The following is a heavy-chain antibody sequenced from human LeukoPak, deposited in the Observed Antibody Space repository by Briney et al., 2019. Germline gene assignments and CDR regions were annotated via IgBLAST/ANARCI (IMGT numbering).Heavy chain of an antibody. CDR2: MNPNSGNT. D-gene: IGHD6-19*01. J-gene: IGHJ5*02. V-gene: IGHV1-8*01. CDR1: GYTFTSYD. CDR3: ARAGAYSSGWYEAFSWFDP. Sequence: GASVSVSCKASGYTFTSYDINWVRQATGQGLEWMGWMNPNSGNTGYAQKFQGRVTMTRNTSISTAYMELSSLRSEDTAVYYCARAGAYSSGWYEAFSWFDPWGQGTLVTVSS.